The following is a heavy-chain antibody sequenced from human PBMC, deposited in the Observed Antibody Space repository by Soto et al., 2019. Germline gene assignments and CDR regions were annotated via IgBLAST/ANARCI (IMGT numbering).Heavy chain of an antibody. CDR2: ISVSSTTI. D-gene: IGHD6-19*01. V-gene: IGHV3-48*01. Sequence: GGSLRLSCAASGFSFNSYSMNWVRQAPGKGLDWVSYISVSSTTIYYADSVRGRFTISRDNAKNSLYLQMNSLRAEDTAVYYCARDLSAVAGPAYFFDYWGQGTLVTVSS. CDR3: ARDLSAVAGPAYFFDY. J-gene: IGHJ4*02. CDR1: GFSFNSYS.